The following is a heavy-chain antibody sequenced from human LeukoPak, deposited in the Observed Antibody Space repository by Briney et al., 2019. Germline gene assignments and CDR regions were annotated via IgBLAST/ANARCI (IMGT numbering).Heavy chain of an antibody. Sequence: PGGSLRLSCAGSGYTFRSYAIHWLRQAPGKGLEWMAMISNDGTNKYYADSLKGRLTISRDNSYNTLYLQLNSLRAEDTAVYYCAKVRDIYCSGGTCFYFDYWGQGTLVTVSS. J-gene: IGHJ4*02. V-gene: IGHV3-30*04. D-gene: IGHD2-15*01. CDR3: AKVRDIYCSGGTCFYFDY. CDR2: ISNDGTNK. CDR1: GYTFRSYA.